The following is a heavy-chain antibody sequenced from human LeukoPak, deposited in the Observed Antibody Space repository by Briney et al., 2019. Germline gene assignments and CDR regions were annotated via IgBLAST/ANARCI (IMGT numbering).Heavy chain of an antibody. J-gene: IGHJ6*02. V-gene: IGHV1-18*01. CDR3: ARGGYSSSSGLYYYYYYGMDV. Sequence: ASVKVSCKASGYTFTSYGISWVRQAPGQGLEWMGWISAYNGNTNYAQKLQGRVTMTTDTSTSTAYMELRSLRSDDTAVYYCARGGYSSSSGLYYYYYYGMDVWGQGTTVTVSS. D-gene: IGHD6-6*01. CDR1: GYTFTSYG. CDR2: ISAYNGNT.